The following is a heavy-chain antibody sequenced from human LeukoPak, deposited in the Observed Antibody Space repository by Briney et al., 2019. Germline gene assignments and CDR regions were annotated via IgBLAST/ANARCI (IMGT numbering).Heavy chain of an antibody. J-gene: IGHJ5*02. CDR1: GFTFSSSAM. CDR3: ARLTPLNWFDP. CDR2: IYHSGST. V-gene: IGHV4-4*02. Sequence: SGGSLRLSCAASGFTFSSSAMNWVRQAPGKGLEWIGEIYHSGSTNYNPSLKSPVTISVDKSKNQFSLKLSSVTAADTAVYYCARLTPLNWFDPWGQGTLVTVSS.